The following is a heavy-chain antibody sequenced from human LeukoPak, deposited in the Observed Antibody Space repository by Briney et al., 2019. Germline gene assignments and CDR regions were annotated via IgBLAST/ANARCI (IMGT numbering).Heavy chain of an antibody. Sequence: PGGSLRLSCAASGFTFSSYAMSWVRQAPGKGLEWVSAISGSGGSTYYADSVKGRFTISRDNSKNTLYLQMNSLRAEDTAVYYCAKDPWCSGTSCQNWFDPWGQGTLVTVSS. V-gene: IGHV3-23*01. CDR3: AKDPWCSGTSCQNWFDP. D-gene: IGHD2-2*01. CDR2: ISGSGGST. J-gene: IGHJ5*02. CDR1: GFTFSSYA.